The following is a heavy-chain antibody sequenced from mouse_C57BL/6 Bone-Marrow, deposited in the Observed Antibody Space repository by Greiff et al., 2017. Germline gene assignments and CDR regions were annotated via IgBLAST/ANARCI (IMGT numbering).Heavy chain of an antibody. V-gene: IGHV1-82*01. D-gene: IGHD1-1*01. CDR3: AREGTTQWYAMDY. J-gene: IGHJ4*01. Sequence: QVQLQQSGPELVKPGASVKISCKASGYAFSSSWMNWVKQRPGKGLEWIGRIYPGDGDTNYNGKFKGKATLTADKSSSTAYMQLSSLTSEDSAVYFCAREGTTQWYAMDYWGQGTSVTVSS. CDR2: IYPGDGDT. CDR1: GYAFSSSW.